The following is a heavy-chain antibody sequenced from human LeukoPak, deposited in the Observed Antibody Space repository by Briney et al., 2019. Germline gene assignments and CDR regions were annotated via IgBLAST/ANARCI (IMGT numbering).Heavy chain of an antibody. J-gene: IGHJ6*02. CDR3: ARSGSSRTTYYYYGMDV. V-gene: IGHV1-8*01. Sequence: ASVNVSCKASGYTFTSYDINWVRQATGQGLEWMGWMNPNSGNTGYAQKFQGRVTMTRNTSISTAYMELSSLRSEDTAVYYCARSGSSRTTYYYYGMDVWGQGTTVTVSS. CDR2: MNPNSGNT. CDR1: GYTFTSYD. D-gene: IGHD1-1*01.